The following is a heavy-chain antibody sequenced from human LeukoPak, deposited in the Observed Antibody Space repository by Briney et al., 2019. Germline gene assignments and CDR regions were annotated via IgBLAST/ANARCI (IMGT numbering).Heavy chain of an antibody. D-gene: IGHD3-22*01. J-gene: IGHJ5*02. CDR3: AKMAAYYYDREA. CDR1: GFSFSSYT. V-gene: IGHV3-23*01. Sequence: PGGSLRLSCAASGFSFSSYTLPWVRQAPGKGLEWVSAINGGGGSTYYADSVKGRFTISRDNSKNTLYLQMNSLRAEDTAVYYCAKMAAYYYDREAWGQGTLVTVSS. CDR2: INGGGGST.